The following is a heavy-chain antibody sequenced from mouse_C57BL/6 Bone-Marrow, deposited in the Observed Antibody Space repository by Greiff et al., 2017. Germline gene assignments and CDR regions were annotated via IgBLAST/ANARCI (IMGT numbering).Heavy chain of an antibody. D-gene: IGHD1-1*01. CDR2: INPYNGGT. Sequence: EVKLQQSGPVLVKPGASVKMSCKASGYTFTDYYMNWVKQSHGKSLEWIGVINPYNGGTSYNQKFKGKATLTVDKSSSTAYMELNSLTAEDSAVYYCARSGTTVPYAMDYWGQGTSVTVSS. CDR1: GYTFTDYY. V-gene: IGHV1-19*01. J-gene: IGHJ4*01. CDR3: ARSGTTVPYAMDY.